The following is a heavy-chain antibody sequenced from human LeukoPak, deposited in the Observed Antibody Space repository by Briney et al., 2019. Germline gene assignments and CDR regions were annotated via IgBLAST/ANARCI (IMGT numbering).Heavy chain of an antibody. Sequence: GGSLRLSCAASGFTFSSYSMNWVRQAPGKGLEWVSSISSSGSYIYYADSVKGRFTISRDNSRSTLYLQMNSLRADDTAVYYCARVADGYYFDYWGQGTLVTVSS. CDR3: ARVADGYYFDY. CDR2: ISSSGSYI. J-gene: IGHJ4*02. CDR1: GFTFSSYS. V-gene: IGHV3-21*01.